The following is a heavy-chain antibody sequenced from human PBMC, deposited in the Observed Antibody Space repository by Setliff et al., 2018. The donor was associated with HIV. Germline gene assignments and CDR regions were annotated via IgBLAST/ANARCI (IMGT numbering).Heavy chain of an antibody. CDR2: INAGNGNT. V-gene: IGHV1-3*01. J-gene: IGHJ3*02. D-gene: IGHD2-2*01. CDR3: ARSVWAVVVPTDPAVDAFAI. Sequence: ASVKVSCKASGYTFTGYAMHWVRQAPGQRLEWMGWINAGNGNTIYSQKFQGRVTITADKSTSTVYLDLRSLTSEDTAMYYCARSVWAVVVPTDPAVDAFAIWGQGTMVTVSS. CDR1: GYTFTGYA.